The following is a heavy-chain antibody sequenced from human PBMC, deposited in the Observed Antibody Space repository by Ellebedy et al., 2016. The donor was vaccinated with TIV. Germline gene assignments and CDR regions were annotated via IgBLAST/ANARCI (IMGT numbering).Heavy chain of an antibody. CDR2: IIPIFGTA. J-gene: IGHJ2*01. D-gene: IGHD5-24*01. V-gene: IGHV1-69*13. Sequence: SVKVSXXASGGTFSSYAISWVRQAPGQGLEWMGGIIPIFGTANYAQKFQGRVTITADESTSTAYMELSSLRSEDTAVYYCAREGQGWLQSEPNWYFDLWGRGTLVTVSS. CDR1: GGTFSSYA. CDR3: AREGQGWLQSEPNWYFDL.